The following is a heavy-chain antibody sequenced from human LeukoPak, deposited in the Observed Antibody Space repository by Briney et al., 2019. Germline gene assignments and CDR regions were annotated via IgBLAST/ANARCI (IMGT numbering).Heavy chain of an antibody. CDR1: GFTFSSYA. CDR3: ARDLTTYSSGWYSPPDY. Sequence: PGRSLRLSCAASGFTFSSYAMHWVRQAPGKGLEWVAVISYDGSNKYYADSVKGRFTISRDNSKNTLYLQMNSLRAEDTAVYYCARDLTTYSSGWYSPPDYWGQGTLVTVSS. J-gene: IGHJ4*02. V-gene: IGHV3-30*04. D-gene: IGHD6-19*01. CDR2: ISYDGSNK.